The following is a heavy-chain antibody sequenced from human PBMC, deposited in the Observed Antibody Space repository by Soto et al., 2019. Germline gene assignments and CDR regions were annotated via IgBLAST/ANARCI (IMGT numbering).Heavy chain of an antibody. CDR3: ARAGIVATGPYYYYYGMDV. J-gene: IGHJ6*02. CDR1: GGSFSGYY. Sequence: QVQLQQWGAGLLKPSETLSLTCAVYGGSFSGYYWSWIRQPPGKGLEWIGEINHSGSTNYNPSLKSRVTISVDTSKNQFSLKLSSVTAADTAVYYCARAGIVATGPYYYYYGMDVWGQGTTVTVSS. D-gene: IGHD5-12*01. CDR2: INHSGST. V-gene: IGHV4-34*01.